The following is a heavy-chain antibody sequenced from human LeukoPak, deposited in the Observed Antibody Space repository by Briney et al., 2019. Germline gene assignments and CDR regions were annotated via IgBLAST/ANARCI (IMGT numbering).Heavy chain of an antibody. J-gene: IGHJ4*02. D-gene: IGHD3-22*01. CDR1: GYTFTSYY. CDR3: ARDSDYYDSSGYYSSYFDY. V-gene: IGHV1-46*01. Sequence: ASVKVSCKASGYTFTSYYMHWVRQAPGQGLEWMGIINPSGGSTSYEQKFQGRGTMTRDTSTSTVYMELSSQRSEATAVYYCARDSDYYDSSGYYSSYFDYWGQGTLVTVSS. CDR2: INPSGGST.